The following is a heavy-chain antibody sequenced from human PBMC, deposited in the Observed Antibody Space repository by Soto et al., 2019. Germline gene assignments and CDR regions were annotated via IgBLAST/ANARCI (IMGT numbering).Heavy chain of an antibody. Sequence: PSETLSLTCTVSGGSISSSSYYLGWIRQPPGKGLEWIGSIYYSGSTYYNPSLKSRVTISVDTSKNQFSLKLSSVTAADTAVYYCARHRHNWKAPGYYYGMDVWGQGTTVTVSS. J-gene: IGHJ6*02. CDR1: GGSISSSSYY. CDR2: IYYSGST. V-gene: IGHV4-39*01. D-gene: IGHD1-20*01. CDR3: ARHRHNWKAPGYYYGMDV.